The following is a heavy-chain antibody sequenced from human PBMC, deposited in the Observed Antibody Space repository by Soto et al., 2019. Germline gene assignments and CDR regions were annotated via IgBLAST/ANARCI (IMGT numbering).Heavy chain of an antibody. CDR2: ISSSSSYT. CDR1: GFTFSDYY. D-gene: IGHD3-9*01. CDR3: ARGTYYDILTGYYRAFDY. V-gene: IGHV3-11*05. J-gene: IGHJ4*02. Sequence: QVQLVESGGGLVKPGGSLRLSCAASGFTFSDYYMSWIRQAPGKGLEWVSYISSSSSYTNYADSVKGRFTISRDNAKNSLYLQMNSLRAEDTAVYYCARGTYYDILTGYYRAFDYWGQGTLVTVSS.